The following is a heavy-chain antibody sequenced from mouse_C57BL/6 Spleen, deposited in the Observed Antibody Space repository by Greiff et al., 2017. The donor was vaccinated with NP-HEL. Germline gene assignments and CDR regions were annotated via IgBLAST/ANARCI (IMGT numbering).Heavy chain of an antibody. CDR1: GYAFSSSW. Sequence: QVQLKESGPELVKPGASVKISCKASGYAFSSSWMNWVKQRPGKGLEWIGRIYPGDGDTNYNGKFKGKATLTADKSSSTAYMQLSSLTSEDSAVYFCARTGQPGYYYAMDYWGQGTSVTVSS. J-gene: IGHJ4*01. CDR3: ARTGQPGYYYAMDY. V-gene: IGHV1-82*01. D-gene: IGHD3-2*01. CDR2: IYPGDGDT.